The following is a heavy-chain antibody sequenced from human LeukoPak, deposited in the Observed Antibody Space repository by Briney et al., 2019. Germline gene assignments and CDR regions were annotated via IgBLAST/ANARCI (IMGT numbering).Heavy chain of an antibody. CDR3: ARNGGYSYGSSDY. V-gene: IGHV3-7*03. CDR1: GFDFSSYW. D-gene: IGHD5-18*01. J-gene: IGHJ4*02. Sequence: GGSLRLSCAASGFDFSSYWMSWVRQAPGKGLEWVGNIKKDGSEKYYVASVRGRFTISRDNAKNSLYLQMNSLRAEDTAVYYCARNGGYSYGSSDYWGQGTLVTVSS. CDR2: IKKDGSEK.